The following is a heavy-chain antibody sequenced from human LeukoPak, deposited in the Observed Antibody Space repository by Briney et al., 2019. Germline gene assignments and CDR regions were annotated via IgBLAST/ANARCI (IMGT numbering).Heavy chain of an antibody. CDR3: SRDPPHGAFDI. Sequence: PSETLSLTCTVSGGSISSGGYYWSWIRQPPGKGLEWIGYIYHSGSTYSNPSLKSRVTISLDTSKNQFSLKLSSVTAADTAVYYCSRDPPHGAFDIWGQGTMVTVSS. V-gene: IGHV4-30-2*01. J-gene: IGHJ3*02. CDR2: IYHSGST. CDR1: GGSISSGGYY.